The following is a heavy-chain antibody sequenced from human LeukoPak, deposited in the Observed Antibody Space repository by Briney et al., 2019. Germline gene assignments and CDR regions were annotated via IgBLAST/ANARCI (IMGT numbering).Heavy chain of an antibody. CDR3: VKDDGWVQYAN. V-gene: IGHV3-23*01. CDR2: ISGSGGST. D-gene: IGHD5-24*01. J-gene: IGHJ4*02. Sequence: PGGSLRLSCAASGFTFSSYAMSWARQAPGKGLEWVSAISGSGGSTYYADSVKGRFIISRDNSKNTVYLQMNSLSAEDAAVYYCVKDDGWVQYANWGQGTLVTVSS. CDR1: GFTFSSYA.